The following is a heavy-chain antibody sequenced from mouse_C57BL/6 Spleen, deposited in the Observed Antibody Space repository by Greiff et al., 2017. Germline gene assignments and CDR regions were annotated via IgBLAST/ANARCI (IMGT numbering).Heavy chain of an antibody. D-gene: IGHD1-1*01. CDR2: IYPRSGNT. CDR1: GYTFTSYG. CDR3: ARNPTTVVAPMDY. Sequence: VHLVESGAELARPGASVKLSCKASGYTFTSYGISWVKQRTGQGLEWIGEIYPRSGNTYYNEKFKGKATLTADQSSSTAYMELRSLTSEDSAVYFCARNPTTVVAPMDYWGQGTSVTVSS. V-gene: IGHV1-81*01. J-gene: IGHJ4*01.